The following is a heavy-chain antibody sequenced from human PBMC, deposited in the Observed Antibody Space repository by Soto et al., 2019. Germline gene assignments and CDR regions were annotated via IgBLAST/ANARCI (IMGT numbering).Heavy chain of an antibody. CDR3: AGHGGYSY. Sequence: PCGSLRLSCAATGFTLRTNGMSWVRQAPGKGLEWVSSCSGSGDDTWYADSLKGRFTISRDNSKNKVYLQMNSLRAEDTALYYCAGHGGYSYLGQGTLVTVSS. V-gene: IGHV3-23*01. CDR1: GFTLRTNG. CDR2: CSGSGDDT. J-gene: IGHJ4*02. D-gene: IGHD4-17*01.